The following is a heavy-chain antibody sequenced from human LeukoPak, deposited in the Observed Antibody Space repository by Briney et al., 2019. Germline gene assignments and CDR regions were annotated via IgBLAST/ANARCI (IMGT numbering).Heavy chain of an antibody. Sequence: SETLSLTCAVYGGSFSGYYWSWIRQPPGKGLEWIGEINHSGSTNYNPSLKSRVTISVDTSENQFSLKLSSVTAADTAVYYCARLYNAYYYGSGSLKYGMDVWGQGTTVTVSS. CDR3: ARLYNAYYYGSGSLKYGMDV. CDR2: INHSGST. D-gene: IGHD3-10*01. V-gene: IGHV4-34*01. CDR1: GGSFSGYY. J-gene: IGHJ6*02.